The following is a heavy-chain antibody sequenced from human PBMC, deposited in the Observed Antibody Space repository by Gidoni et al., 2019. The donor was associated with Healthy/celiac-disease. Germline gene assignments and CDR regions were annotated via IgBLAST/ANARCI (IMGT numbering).Heavy chain of an antibody. J-gene: IGHJ4*02. V-gene: IGHV3-23*01. CDR2: ISGSGGST. D-gene: IGHD2-15*01. CDR1: GFTFSSYA. CDR3: AKSLAGYCSGGSCYPYYFDY. Sequence: EVQLLESGGGLVQPGGSLRLSCAASGFTFSSYAMSWVRQAPGKGLEWVSAISGSGGSTYYADSVKGRFTISRDNSKNTLYLQMNSLRAEDTAVYYCAKSLAGYCSGGSCYPYYFDYWGQGTLVTVSS.